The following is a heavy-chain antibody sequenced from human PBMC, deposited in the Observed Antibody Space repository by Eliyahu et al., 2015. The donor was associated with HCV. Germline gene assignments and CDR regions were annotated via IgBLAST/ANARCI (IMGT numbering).Heavy chain of an antibody. J-gene: IGHJ5*02. CDR3: ARDGPWFDP. CDR2: ISYDGSNK. CDR1: GFTFSSYA. V-gene: IGHV3-30-3*01. Sequence: QVQLVESGGGVVQPGRSLRLSCAAXGFTFSSYAMHWVRQAPGKGLEWVAVISYDGSNKYYADSVKGRFTISRDNSKNTLYLQMNSLRAEDTAVYYCARDGPWFDPWGQGTLVTVSS.